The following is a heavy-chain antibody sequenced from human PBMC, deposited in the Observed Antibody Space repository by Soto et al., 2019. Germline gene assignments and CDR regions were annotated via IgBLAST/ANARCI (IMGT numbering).Heavy chain of an antibody. J-gene: IGHJ4*02. CDR3: ARVRVPGGVDFDY. CDR2: IIPILGIA. V-gene: IGHV1-69*02. CDR1: GGTFSSYT. D-gene: IGHD1-26*01. Sequence: QVQLVQSGAEVKKPGSSVKVSCKASGGTFSSYTISWVRQAPGQGLEWMGRIIPILGIANYAQKFQGRVTITADKSTSTAYMELSSLRSEDTAVYYCARVRVPGGVDFDYWGQGTLVTVSS.